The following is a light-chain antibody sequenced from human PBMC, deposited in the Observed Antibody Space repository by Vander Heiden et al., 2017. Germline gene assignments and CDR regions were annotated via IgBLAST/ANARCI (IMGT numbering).Light chain of an antibody. CDR3: HQYYTTPLT. V-gene: IGKV4-1*01. CDR1: QSVLYSPNNKNN. J-gene: IGKJ4*01. Sequence: DIVMTQSPETLTVSLGERATMKCKSSQSVLYSPNNKNNLAWYQQKPGQPPKLIIYWASSRKSGVPDRFSGSGSGTDFTLTINSMQAEDVAVYYCHQYYTTPLTFGGGTTVEIK. CDR2: WAS.